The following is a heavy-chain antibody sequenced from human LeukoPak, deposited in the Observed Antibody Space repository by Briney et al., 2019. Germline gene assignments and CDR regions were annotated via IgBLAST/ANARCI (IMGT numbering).Heavy chain of an antibody. V-gene: IGHV1-2*02. CDR3: ARDKWGGTGMDV. D-gene: IGHD3/OR15-3a*01. Sequence: ASVTVSCTASGFTFTGYYRQWMRQAPGQGLEWMGWLNPNSGGTKYAHRFEGRVTMTGDTSINTAYMELSSLRSDDAAVYCARDKWGGTGMDVWGKGTSVTVSS. CDR2: LNPNSGGT. CDR1: GFTFTGYY. J-gene: IGHJ6*03.